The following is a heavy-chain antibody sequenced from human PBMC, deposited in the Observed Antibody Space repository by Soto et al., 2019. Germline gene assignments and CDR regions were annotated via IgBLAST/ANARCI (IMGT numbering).Heavy chain of an antibody. D-gene: IGHD2-15*01. CDR2: IFSNDEK. CDR1: GFSLSNARMG. Sequence: QVTLKESGPVLVKPTETLTLTCTVSGFSLSNARMGVSWIRQPPGKALEWLAHIFSNDEKSYSTSLKSRLTISKDTSKSQVVLTMPNIDPVDTATYYCAHGRYCSGGSCYSTHYYSYGMDVWGQGTTVTVSS. V-gene: IGHV2-26*01. CDR3: AHGRYCSGGSCYSTHYYSYGMDV. J-gene: IGHJ6*02.